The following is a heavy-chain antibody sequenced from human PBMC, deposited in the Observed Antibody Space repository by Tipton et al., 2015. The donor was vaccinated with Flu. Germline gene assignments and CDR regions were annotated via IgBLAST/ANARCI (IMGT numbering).Heavy chain of an antibody. V-gene: IGHV4-4*07. Sequence: TLSLTCTVSGGSISSYYWSWIRQPAGKGLEWIGRIYTSGSTSYNPSLKSRVTMSVDTSKNQFSLKLSSVTAADTAVYYCARGPQVPVWPYYYGMDVWGQGTTVTVSS. CDR3: ARGPQVPVWPYYYGMDV. D-gene: IGHD2-2*01. CDR1: GGSISSYY. CDR2: IYTSGST. J-gene: IGHJ6*02.